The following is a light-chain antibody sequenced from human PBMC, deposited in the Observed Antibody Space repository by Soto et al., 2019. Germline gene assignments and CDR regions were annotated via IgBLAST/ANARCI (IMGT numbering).Light chain of an antibody. CDR2: EVS. V-gene: IGLV2-14*01. Sequence: QSVRTRPASVSGSPGQSITISCTGASSDVGRYNYVSWYQLHPGKAPKLIIYEVSNRPSGVSNRFSGSKSGDTASLTISGLRAEDEADYYCNSYTSSTAYVFGTGTKVTVL. CDR3: NSYTSSTAYV. J-gene: IGLJ1*01. CDR1: SSDVGRYNY.